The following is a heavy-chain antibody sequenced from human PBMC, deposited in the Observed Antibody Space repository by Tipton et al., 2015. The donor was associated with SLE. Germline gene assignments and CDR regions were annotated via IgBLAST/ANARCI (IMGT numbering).Heavy chain of an antibody. CDR3: ARQDLGRAATLTFDI. V-gene: IGHV4-39*01. CDR2: FFDPGYN. CDR1: GGPIRNSPYY. Sequence: LRLSCHVAGGPIRNSPYYWAWIRQTRGKRLDCIVCFFDPGYNAYNPSLEGRVSLSVDTSNNEFSLKLSSVTAADTAVYLCARQDLGRAATLTFDIWGLGTLVTVSS. J-gene: IGHJ4*02. D-gene: IGHD6-25*01.